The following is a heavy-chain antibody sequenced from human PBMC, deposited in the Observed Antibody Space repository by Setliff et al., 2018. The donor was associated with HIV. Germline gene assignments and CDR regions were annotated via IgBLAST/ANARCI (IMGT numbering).Heavy chain of an antibody. J-gene: IGHJ1*01. CDR2: MNPNSGNT. CDR3: AVTIFGVATHGYFQH. Sequence: GASVKVSCKASGYTFTSYDINWVRQATGQGLEWMGWMNPNSGNTGYAQKFQGRVTMTRNTSISTAYMELSSLRSEDTAVYYCAVTIFGVATHGYFQHWGQGTLVTVSS. D-gene: IGHD3-3*01. CDR1: GYTFTSYD. V-gene: IGHV1-8*02.